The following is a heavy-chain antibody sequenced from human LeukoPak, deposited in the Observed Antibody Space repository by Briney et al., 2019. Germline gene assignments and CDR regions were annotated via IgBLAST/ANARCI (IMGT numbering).Heavy chain of an antibody. Sequence: GGSLRPSCAASGFTFTNYAITWVRQAPGKGLEWVSTISSSGANTYYADSVRGRFTISRDNSKNTLYLQMNSLRAEDTAVYYCAKDGHYDSSGFTLQYWGQGTLVTVSS. J-gene: IGHJ1*01. CDR2: ISSSGANT. V-gene: IGHV3-23*01. CDR1: GFTFTNYA. CDR3: AKDGHYDSSGFTLQY. D-gene: IGHD3-22*01.